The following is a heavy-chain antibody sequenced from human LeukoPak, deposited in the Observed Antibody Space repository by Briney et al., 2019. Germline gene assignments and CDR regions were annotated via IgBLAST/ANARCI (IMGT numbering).Heavy chain of an antibody. CDR3: TTYGSGRKFDY. CDR1: GFSFSDAW. J-gene: IGHJ4*02. CDR2: IESKTDGGTT. V-gene: IGHV3-15*04. D-gene: IGHD3-10*01. Sequence: GGSLRLSCAASGFSFSDAWMSWVRQIPGKGLEWDGRIESKTDGGTTDYAAPVKGRFTISRDDSTNTLYLQMNSLKSEDTAVYYCTTYGSGRKFDYWGQGILVTVSS.